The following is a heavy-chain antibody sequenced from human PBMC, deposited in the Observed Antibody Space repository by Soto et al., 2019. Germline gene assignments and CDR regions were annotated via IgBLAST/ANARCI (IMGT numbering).Heavy chain of an antibody. Sequence: PGGSLRLSCAASGFTFSSYSMNWVRQAPGKGLEWVSSISSSSSYIYYADSVKGRFTISRDNAKNSLYLQMNSLRAEDTAVYYCARDSGAYNWSLRYYYGMDVWGQGTTVTVSS. V-gene: IGHV3-21*01. CDR2: ISSSSSYI. CDR3: ARDSGAYNWSLRYYYGMDV. J-gene: IGHJ6*02. CDR1: GFTFSSYS. D-gene: IGHD1-20*01.